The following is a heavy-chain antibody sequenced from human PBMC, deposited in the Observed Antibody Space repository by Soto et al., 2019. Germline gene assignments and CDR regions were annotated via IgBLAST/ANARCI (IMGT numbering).Heavy chain of an antibody. D-gene: IGHD3-3*01. CDR3: ATRPDYDFWSGYSDY. J-gene: IGHJ4*02. V-gene: IGHV1-46*01. CDR1: GYTFTSYY. CDR2: INPSGGST. Sequence: ASVKVSCKASGYTFTSYYMHWVRQAPGQGLEWMGIINPSGGSTSYAQKFQGRVTMTRDTSTSTVYMELSSLRSEDTAVYYCATRPDYDFWSGYSDYWGQGTLVTVSS.